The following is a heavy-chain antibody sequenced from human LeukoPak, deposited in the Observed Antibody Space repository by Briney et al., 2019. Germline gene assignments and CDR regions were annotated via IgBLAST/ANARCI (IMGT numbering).Heavy chain of an antibody. CDR3: VATPFGVEMATITPN. J-gene: IGHJ4*02. CDR1: GGSFSGYY. CDR2: INHSGST. V-gene: IGHV4-34*01. Sequence: SETLSLTCAVYGGSFSGYYWSWIRQPPGKGLEWLGEINHSGSTNYNPSLKSRVTISVDTSKNQFSLKLSSVTAADTAVYYCVATPFGVEMATITPNWGQGTLVTVSS. D-gene: IGHD5-24*01.